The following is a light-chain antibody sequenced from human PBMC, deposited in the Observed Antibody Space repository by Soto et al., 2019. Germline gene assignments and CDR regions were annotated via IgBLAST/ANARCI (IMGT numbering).Light chain of an antibody. Sequence: QSALTQPASVSGSPGQSSTISCTGTSSGVGGYNYVSWYQQHPGKAPKLMIYDVSNRPSGVSNRFSGSKSGNTASLTISGLQAEDEADYYCSSYTSSSTVVFGGGTKVTVL. CDR3: SSYTSSSTVV. J-gene: IGLJ2*01. V-gene: IGLV2-14*01. CDR1: SSGVGGYNY. CDR2: DVS.